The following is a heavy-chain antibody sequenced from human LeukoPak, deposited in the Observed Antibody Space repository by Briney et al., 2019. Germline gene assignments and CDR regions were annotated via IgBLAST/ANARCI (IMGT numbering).Heavy chain of an antibody. D-gene: IGHD2-15*01. Sequence: SVKVSCKASGYTFTSYAITWVRQAPGQGLEWMGGIIPIFGTANYAQKFQGRVTITADESTSTAYMELSRLTSEDTAVYYCARMSGYCSGDSCYGNNWFDPWGQGTLVTVSS. CDR3: ARMSGYCSGDSCYGNNWFDP. CDR2: IIPIFGTA. V-gene: IGHV1-69*13. J-gene: IGHJ5*02. CDR1: GYTFTSYA.